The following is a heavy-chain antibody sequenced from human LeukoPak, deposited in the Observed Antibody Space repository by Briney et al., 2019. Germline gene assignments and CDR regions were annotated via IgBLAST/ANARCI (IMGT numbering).Heavy chain of an antibody. V-gene: IGHV5-10-1*01. Sequence: PGESLNISSPGSGYSFTSYWISWVRQMPGKGLEWMGRIDPSDSYTNYSPSFQGHVTISADKSISTTYLQWSSLNASHTALSYCARYPRHASSSLIDYWGQGTLVSVSS. CDR3: ARYPRHASSSLIDY. D-gene: IGHD6-6*01. CDR1: GYSFTSYW. J-gene: IGHJ4*02. CDR2: IDPSDSYT.